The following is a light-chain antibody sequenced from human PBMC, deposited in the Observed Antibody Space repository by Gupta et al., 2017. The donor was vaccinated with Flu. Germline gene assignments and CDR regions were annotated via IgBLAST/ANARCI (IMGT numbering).Light chain of an antibody. Sequence: SPGTLSLSPGERATLSCRASQSVSSSYLAWCQQKPGQAPRLLIYGASSRATGIPDRLSGSGSGTDFTLTISRLEPENFAVYYCHQYGSSSFGQGTKVEIK. CDR3: HQYGSSS. V-gene: IGKV3-20*01. CDR2: GAS. CDR1: QSVSSSY. J-gene: IGKJ1*01.